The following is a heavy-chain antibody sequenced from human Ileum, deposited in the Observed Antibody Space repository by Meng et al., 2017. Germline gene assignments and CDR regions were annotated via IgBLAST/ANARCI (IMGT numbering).Heavy chain of an antibody. V-gene: IGHV4-31*03. CDR3: ARYYYDSSGVTWFDP. J-gene: IGHJ5*02. CDR1: RDSISSGDHY. CDR2: FYFSGST. Sequence: QVVLQESGPGPVKPSQTLTPTCTVSRDSISSGDHYWTWRRQHPGKGLEWIGYFYFSGSTYYNPSLKSRVSISVDTSKNQFSLRMSSVTAADTAVYYCARYYYDSSGVTWFDPWGQGTLVTVSS. D-gene: IGHD3-22*01.